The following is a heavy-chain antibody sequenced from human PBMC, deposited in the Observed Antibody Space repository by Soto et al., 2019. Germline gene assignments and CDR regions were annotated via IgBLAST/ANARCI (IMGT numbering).Heavy chain of an antibody. CDR1: GGTFSSYA. V-gene: IGHV1-69*01. J-gene: IGHJ6*02. Sequence: QVQLVQSGAEVKKPGSSVKVSCKASGGTFSSYAISWVRQAPGQGLEWMGGIIPIFGTANYAEKFQGRVMITAHESTSTAYVKRSSLRSEDTAVYYGAGVISVSYYSLYYYYGMDVWGQGTTVTVSS. CDR3: AGVISVSYYSLYYYYGMDV. D-gene: IGHD1-26*01. CDR2: IIPIFGTA.